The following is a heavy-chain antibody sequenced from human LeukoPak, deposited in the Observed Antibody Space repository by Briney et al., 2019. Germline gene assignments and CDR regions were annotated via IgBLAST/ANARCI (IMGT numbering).Heavy chain of an antibody. CDR2: IFHSGST. CDR3: ARGYSH. D-gene: IGHD1-1*01. CDR1: GYSISSGYY. V-gene: IGHV4-38-2*02. Sequence: SETLSLTCTVSGYSISSGYYWGWIRQPPGKGLEWIGIIFHSGSTYYNPSLKSRVTISVDTSKNQFSLKLSSVTAADTAVYYCARGYSHWGQGTLVTVSS. J-gene: IGHJ4*02.